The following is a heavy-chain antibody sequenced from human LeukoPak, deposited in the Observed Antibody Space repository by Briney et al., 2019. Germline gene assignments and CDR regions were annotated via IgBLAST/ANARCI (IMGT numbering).Heavy chain of an antibody. CDR2: IYASGST. V-gene: IGHV4-4*07. CDR3: ARSYCSGGNCYLFDY. J-gene: IGHJ4*02. D-gene: IGHD2-15*01. Sequence: GSLTLSCAASGFTFSDSAIHWIRQPAGKGLEWIGRIYASGSTNYNPSLKSRVTMSVDTSKNQFSLNLSSVTAADTAVYYCARSYCSGGNCYLFDYWGQGTLVTVSS. CDR1: GFTFSDSA.